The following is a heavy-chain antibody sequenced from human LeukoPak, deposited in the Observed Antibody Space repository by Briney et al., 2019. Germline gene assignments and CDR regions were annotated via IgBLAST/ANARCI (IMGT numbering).Heavy chain of an antibody. D-gene: IGHD1-14*01. CDR3: ARENHAKLDY. CDR2: INLDGTEK. V-gene: IGHV3-7*04. Sequence: GGSLRLSCVDSGFTFSNYWMSWVRQAPGKGLEWVANINLDGTEKYYVDSVKGRFTISRDNAKYSLYLQMNSLRAEDTAVYYCARENHAKLDYWGQGTLVTVPS. J-gene: IGHJ4*02. CDR1: GFTFSNYW.